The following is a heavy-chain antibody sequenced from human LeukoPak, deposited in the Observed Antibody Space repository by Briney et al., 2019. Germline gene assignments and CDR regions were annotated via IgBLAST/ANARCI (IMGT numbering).Heavy chain of an antibody. CDR1: GGSISSGSYY. CDR3: AREGVVVVAATI. Sequence: SQTLSLTCTVSGGSISSGSYYWCWIRQPAGKGLEWIGRIYTSGSTNYNPSLKSRVTISVDTSKNQFSLKLSSVTAADTAVYYCAREGVVVVAATIWSQGTLVTGSS. D-gene: IGHD2-15*01. V-gene: IGHV4-61*02. CDR2: IYTSGST. J-gene: IGHJ4*02.